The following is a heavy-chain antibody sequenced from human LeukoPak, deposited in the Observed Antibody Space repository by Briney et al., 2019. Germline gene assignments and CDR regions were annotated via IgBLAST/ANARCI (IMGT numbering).Heavy chain of an antibody. J-gene: IGHJ3*02. CDR1: GFTFSSYG. CDR3: ARGGSYLSAFDI. Sequence: GGSLGLSCAASGFTFSSYGMHWVRQAPGKGLEWVAFIRYDGSNKYYADSVKGRFTISRDNSKNTLYLQMNSLRAEGTAVYYCARGGSYLSAFDIWGQGTMVTVSS. CDR2: IRYDGSNK. D-gene: IGHD1-26*01. V-gene: IGHV3-30*02.